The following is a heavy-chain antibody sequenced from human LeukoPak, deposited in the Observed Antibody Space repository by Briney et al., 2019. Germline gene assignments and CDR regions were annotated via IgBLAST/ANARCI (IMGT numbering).Heavy chain of an antibody. CDR3: ARVNDYGDYHVY. D-gene: IGHD4-17*01. Sequence: ASVKVSCKASGGTFSSYAISWVRQAPGQGLEWMGRIIPIFGIANYAQKFQGRVTITPDKSTSTAYMELSSLRSEDTAVYYCARVNDYGDYHVYWGQGTLVTVSS. V-gene: IGHV1-69*04. J-gene: IGHJ4*02. CDR2: IIPIFGIA. CDR1: GGTFSSYA.